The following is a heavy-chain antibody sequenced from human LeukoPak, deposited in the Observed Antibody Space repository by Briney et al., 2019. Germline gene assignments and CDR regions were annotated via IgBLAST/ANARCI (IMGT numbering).Heavy chain of an antibody. CDR3: ARDVLLWFGELLDGDY. J-gene: IGHJ4*02. CDR1: GFTFSSYW. D-gene: IGHD3-10*01. V-gene: IGHV3-7*01. CDR2: IKQDGSEK. Sequence: SGGSLRLSCAASGFTFSSYWMSWVRQAPGKGLEWVANIKQDGSEKYYVDSVKGRFTISRDNAKNSLYLQMNSLRAEDTAVYYCARDVLLWFGELLDGDYWGQGTLVTVSS.